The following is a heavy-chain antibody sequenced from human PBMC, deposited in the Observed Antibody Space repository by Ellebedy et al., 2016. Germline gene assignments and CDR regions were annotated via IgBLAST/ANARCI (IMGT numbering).Heavy chain of an antibody. CDR3: ARGWGRGYSYGSRWYYYYMDV. CDR1: GGSFSGYY. V-gene: IGHV4-34*01. D-gene: IGHD5-18*01. Sequence: SETLSLTCAVYGGSFSGYYWSWIRQPPGKGLEWIGEINHSGSTNYNPSLKSRVTISVDTSKNQFSLKLSSVTAADTAVYYCARGWGRGYSYGSRWYYYYMDVWGKGTTVTVSS. CDR2: INHSGST. J-gene: IGHJ6*03.